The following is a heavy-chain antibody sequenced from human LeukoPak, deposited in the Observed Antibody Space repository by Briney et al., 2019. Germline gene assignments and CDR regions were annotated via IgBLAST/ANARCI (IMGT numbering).Heavy chain of an antibody. CDR1: GGSMSSYY. CDR2: IYYSGST. D-gene: IGHD1-1*01. J-gene: IGHJ4*02. CDR3: ARGGPHMEPIDY. Sequence: KSSETLSLTCTVSGGSMSSYYWSWIRQPPGKGLEWVGNIYYSGSTNYNPSLESRVTISVDTSKNQFSLKLSSVTAADTAVYYCARGGPHMEPIDYWGQGTLVTVSS. V-gene: IGHV4-59*01.